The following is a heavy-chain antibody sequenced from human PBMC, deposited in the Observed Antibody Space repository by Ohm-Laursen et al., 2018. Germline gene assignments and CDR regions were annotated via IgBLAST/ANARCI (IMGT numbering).Heavy chain of an antibody. Sequence: RSLRLSCAASGFTFSTFGMHWVRQAPGKGLEWVAVIWYDGINKYYADSVKGRFTISRDNSKNTLDLQMNSLRADDTAVYYCTRDRLAFCSGDCYSGDYWGQGILVIVSS. J-gene: IGHJ4*02. CDR1: GFTFSTFG. D-gene: IGHD2-21*02. V-gene: IGHV3-33*01. CDR3: TRDRLAFCSGDCYSGDY. CDR2: IWYDGINK.